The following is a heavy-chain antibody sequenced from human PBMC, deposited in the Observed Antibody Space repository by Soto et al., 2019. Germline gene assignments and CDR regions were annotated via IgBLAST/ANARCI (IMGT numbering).Heavy chain of an antibody. J-gene: IGHJ4*02. D-gene: IGHD3-9*01. V-gene: IGHV4-34*01. CDR3: ARGRYFDWLFRIYYFDY. CDR2: INHSGST. Sequence: SETLSLTCAVYGGSFSGYYWSWIRQPPGKGLEWIGEINHSGSTNYNPSLKSRVTISVDTSKNQFSLKLGSVTAADTAVYYCARGRYFDWLFRIYYFDYWGQGTLVTVSS. CDR1: GGSFSGYY.